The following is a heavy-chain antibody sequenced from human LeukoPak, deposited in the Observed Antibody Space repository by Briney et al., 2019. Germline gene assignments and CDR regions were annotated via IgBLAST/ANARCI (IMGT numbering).Heavy chain of an antibody. V-gene: IGHV3-48*03. CDR1: GFTFTSYD. Sequence: GGSLRLSCAASGFTFTSYDMNWVRQAPGKGLEWLSYINTGGRIAYYADSVKGRFTVSRDNAKNALYLQINSLSVDDTAVYSCARDRSGGAFDYWGQGTLVTVSS. D-gene: IGHD3-16*01. CDR3: ARDRSGGAFDY. CDR2: INTGGRIA. J-gene: IGHJ4*02.